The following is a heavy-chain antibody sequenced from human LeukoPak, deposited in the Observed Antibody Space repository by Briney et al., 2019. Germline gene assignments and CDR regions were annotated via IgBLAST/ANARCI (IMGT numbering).Heavy chain of an antibody. CDR2: IRYDGSNK. Sequence: PGGSLRLSCAASGFTFSSYGMHWVRQAPGKGLEWVAFIRYDGSNKYYADSVKGRFTISRDNSKNTLYLQMNSLRAEDTAVYYCAKAYSHLRFLGYYYMDVWGKGTTVTVSS. D-gene: IGHD3-3*01. V-gene: IGHV3-30*02. CDR3: AKAYSHLRFLGYYYMDV. J-gene: IGHJ6*03. CDR1: GFTFSSYG.